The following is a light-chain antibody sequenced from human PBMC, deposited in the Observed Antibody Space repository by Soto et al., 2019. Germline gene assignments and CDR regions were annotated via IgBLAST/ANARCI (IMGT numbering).Light chain of an antibody. V-gene: IGLV1-47*01. J-gene: IGLJ1*01. CDR3: AAWDDSLSVV. Sequence: VLTQPPSASGTPGQRVTISCSGSSSNIGSNYVFWYQHLPGTAPKLLIYRNNQRPSGVPDRFSGSKSGTSASLAISGLRSEDEADYYCAAWDDSLSVVFGTGTKVTVL. CDR2: RNN. CDR1: SSNIGSNY.